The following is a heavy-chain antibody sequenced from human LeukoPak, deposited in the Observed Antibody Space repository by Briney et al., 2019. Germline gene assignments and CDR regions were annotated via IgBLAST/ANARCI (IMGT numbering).Heavy chain of an antibody. CDR1: GYTFSSYS. J-gene: IGHJ3*02. V-gene: IGHV3-21*01. CDR3: ARDPGISSGWYDAFDI. D-gene: IGHD6-19*01. CDR2: ITSSSSYI. Sequence: GGSLRLSCAASGYTFSSYSMNWVRQAPGKGLEWVSSITSSSSYIYYADSVKGRFTSSRYNAKNSLYLQMNSLRAEDTAVYYCARDPGISSGWYDAFDIWGQGTMVTVSS.